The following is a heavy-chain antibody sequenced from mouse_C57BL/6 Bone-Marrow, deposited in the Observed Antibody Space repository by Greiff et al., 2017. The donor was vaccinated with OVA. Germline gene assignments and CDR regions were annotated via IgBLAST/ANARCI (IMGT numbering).Heavy chain of an antibody. CDR3: ARVYYYGSSYDAMDY. Sequence: EVQLQQSGPGLVKPSQSLSLTCSVTGYSITSGYYWYWIRQFPGNKLEWMGYISYDGSNNYNPSLKNRISITRDTSKNQFFLKLNSVTTEDTATYYCARVYYYGSSYDAMDYWGQGTSVTVSS. J-gene: IGHJ4*01. CDR1: GYSITSGYY. D-gene: IGHD1-1*01. V-gene: IGHV3-6*01. CDR2: ISYDGSN.